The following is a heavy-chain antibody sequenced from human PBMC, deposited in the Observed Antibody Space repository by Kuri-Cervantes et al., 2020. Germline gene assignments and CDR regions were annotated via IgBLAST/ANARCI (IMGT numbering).Heavy chain of an antibody. D-gene: IGHD3-10*01. CDR1: GFTLSRYA. V-gene: IGHV3-30*07. CDR2: FTYEGSDR. Sequence: GESLKISCAASGFTLSRYAMHWVRQAPGKGLEWVAVFTYEGSDRYYADSVKGRFIISRDNSKNTLDLQMNSLRADDTAVYYCARYMVRGIYYGMDVWGQGTTVTVSS. CDR3: ARYMVRGIYYGMDV. J-gene: IGHJ6*02.